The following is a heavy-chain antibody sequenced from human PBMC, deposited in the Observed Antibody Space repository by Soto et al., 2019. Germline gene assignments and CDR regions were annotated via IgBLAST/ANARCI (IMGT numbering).Heavy chain of an antibody. J-gene: IGHJ4*02. Sequence: SETLSLTCAVYGGSFSGYYWSWIRQPPGKGLEWIGEINHSGSTNYNPSLKSRVTISVDTSKNQFSLKLSSVTAADTAVYYCAREGSYGVSTDYWGQGTLVTVSS. CDR1: GGSFSGYY. D-gene: IGHD5-18*01. CDR3: AREGSYGVSTDY. V-gene: IGHV4-34*01. CDR2: INHSGST.